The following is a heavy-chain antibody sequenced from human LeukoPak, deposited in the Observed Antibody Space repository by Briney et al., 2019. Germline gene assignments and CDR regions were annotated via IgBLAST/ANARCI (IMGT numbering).Heavy chain of an antibody. D-gene: IGHD5-18*01. J-gene: IGHJ4*02. CDR3: ARDSHRIYSYGLFDY. Sequence: SVKVSCKASGGTFSSYSISWVRQAPGQGLEWMGGIIPIFGTANYAQKFQGRVTIIADESTNTAYMELSNVRSEDTAVYYCARDSHRIYSYGLFDYWGQGTLVTVSS. V-gene: IGHV1-69*13. CDR2: IIPIFGTA. CDR1: GGTFSSYS.